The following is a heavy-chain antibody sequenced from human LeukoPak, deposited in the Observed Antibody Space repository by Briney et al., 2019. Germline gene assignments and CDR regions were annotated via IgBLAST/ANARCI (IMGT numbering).Heavy chain of an antibody. D-gene: IGHD5-18*01. V-gene: IGHV3-23*01. Sequence: GGSLRLSCAASGFTFSSYAMSWVRQVPGKGLEWVSAISGSGGSTYYADSVKGRFTISRDDSKNTLYLQMNSLRAEDTAVYYCAKRYSYGSLDYWGQGTLVTVSS. J-gene: IGHJ4*02. CDR3: AKRYSYGSLDY. CDR2: ISGSGGST. CDR1: GFTFSSYA.